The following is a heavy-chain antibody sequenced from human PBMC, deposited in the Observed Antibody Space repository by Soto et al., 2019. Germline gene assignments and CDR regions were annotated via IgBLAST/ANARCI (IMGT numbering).Heavy chain of an antibody. CDR2: INSDGSST. CDR3: ARAAAYYDSSGYGVYYYGMDV. D-gene: IGHD3-22*01. V-gene: IGHV3-74*01. CDR1: GFTFSSYW. Sequence: GGSLRLSCAASGFTFSSYWMHWVRQAPGKGLVRVSRINSDGSSTSYADSVKGRFTISRDNAKNTLYLQMNSLRAGDTAVYYCARAAAYYDSSGYGVYYYGMDVWGQGTTVTVSS. J-gene: IGHJ6*02.